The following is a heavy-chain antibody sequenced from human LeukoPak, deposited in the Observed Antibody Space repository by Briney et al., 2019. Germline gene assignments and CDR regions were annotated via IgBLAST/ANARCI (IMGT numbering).Heavy chain of an antibody. CDR2: ISWNSGNI. Sequence: PGGSLRLSCAASGFTFDDYAMHWVRQAPGKGLEWVSGISWNSGNIGYADSVKGRFTISRDNAKNSLYLQMNSLRAEDTALYYCAKDIASSSWCFDYWGQGTLVTVSS. J-gene: IGHJ4*02. CDR3: AKDIASSSWCFDY. V-gene: IGHV3-9*01. D-gene: IGHD6-13*01. CDR1: GFTFDDYA.